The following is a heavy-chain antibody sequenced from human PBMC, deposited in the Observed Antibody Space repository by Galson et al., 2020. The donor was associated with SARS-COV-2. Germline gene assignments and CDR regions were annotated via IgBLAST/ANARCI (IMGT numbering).Heavy chain of an antibody. Sequence: GESLKLSCTGSGYDFSGQWIAWVRRMPGQGLEWMGVIYPGDSDTQYSPSFQGQVTISADKSIRTAYLQWSSLKASDTAIYYCARALLYNGNYYWYFYLWGRGTLVTVSS. V-gene: IGHV5-51*01. D-gene: IGHD1-26*01. CDR1: GYDFSGQW. CDR3: ARALLYNGNYYWYFYL. CDR2: IYPGDSDT. J-gene: IGHJ2*01.